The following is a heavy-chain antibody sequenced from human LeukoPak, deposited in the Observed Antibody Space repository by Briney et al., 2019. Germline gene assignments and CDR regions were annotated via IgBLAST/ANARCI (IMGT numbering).Heavy chain of an antibody. D-gene: IGHD3-22*01. CDR1: GYTFTGYY. Sequence: ASVKVSCKASGYTFTGYYMHWVRQAPGQGLEWMGWINPNSGGTNYAQKFQGRVTMTRDTSISTAYMELSRLRSDDTAVYYCAGAYYYDSSGYYYYYYGMDVWAQGTRSPSP. V-gene: IGHV1-2*02. J-gene: IGHJ6*02. CDR2: INPNSGGT. CDR3: AGAYYYDSSGYYYYYYGMDV.